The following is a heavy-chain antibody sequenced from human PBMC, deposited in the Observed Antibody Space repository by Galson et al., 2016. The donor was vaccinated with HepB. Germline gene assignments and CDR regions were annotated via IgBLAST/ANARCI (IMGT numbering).Heavy chain of an antibody. CDR2: INAGNGIT. Sequence: SVKVSCKASGYTFKTYAFHWVRQAPGQGLECMGWINAGNGITKSSQNFQGRVTNTRDTTASTVYMELSSLRPDDTAVYYCARAGYYDESGYHTGLDYWGQGTLVTVSS. V-gene: IGHV1-3*01. D-gene: IGHD3-16*01. CDR1: GYTFKTYA. J-gene: IGHJ4*02. CDR3: ARAGYYDESGYHTGLDY.